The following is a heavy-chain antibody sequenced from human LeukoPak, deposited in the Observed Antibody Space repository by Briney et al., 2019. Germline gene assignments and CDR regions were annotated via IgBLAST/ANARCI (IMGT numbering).Heavy chain of an antibody. Sequence: GESLKISCKGSGYSFTSYWIGWVRQMPGKGLEWMGIIYPGDSDTRYSPSSQGQVTISADKSISTAYLQWSSLKASDTAMYYCARPGYCSSTSCNWFDPWGQGTLVTVSS. CDR2: IYPGDSDT. J-gene: IGHJ5*02. D-gene: IGHD2-2*01. CDR1: GYSFTSYW. V-gene: IGHV5-51*01. CDR3: ARPGYCSSTSCNWFDP.